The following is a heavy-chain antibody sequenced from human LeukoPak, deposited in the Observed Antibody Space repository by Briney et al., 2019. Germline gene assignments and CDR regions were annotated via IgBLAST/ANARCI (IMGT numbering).Heavy chain of an antibody. Sequence: GGSLRLSCAASGFTFSSYSMNWVRQAPGKGLEWVSSISTSSGYIYYADSVKGRFTISRDNAKNSLYLQMNSLRVEDTAVYYCASLGVRLLYSGSYLGYWGQGTLVTVSS. CDR2: ISTSSGYI. CDR3: ASLGVRLLYSGSYLGY. J-gene: IGHJ4*02. D-gene: IGHD1-26*01. CDR1: GFTFSSYS. V-gene: IGHV3-21*01.